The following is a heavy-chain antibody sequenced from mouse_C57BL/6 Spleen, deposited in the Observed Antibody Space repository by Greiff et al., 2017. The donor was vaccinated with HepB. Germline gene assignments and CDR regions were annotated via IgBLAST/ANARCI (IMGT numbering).Heavy chain of an antibody. Sequence: EVQLQQSGPELVKPGASVKISCKASGYTFTDYYMNWVKQSHGKSLEWIGDINPNNGGTSYNQKFKGKATLTVDKSSSTAYMELRSLTSEDSAVYYCAIRDWYFDVWGTGTTVTVSS. J-gene: IGHJ1*03. V-gene: IGHV1-26*01. CDR1: GYTFTDYY. CDR2: INPNNGGT. CDR3: AIRDWYFDV.